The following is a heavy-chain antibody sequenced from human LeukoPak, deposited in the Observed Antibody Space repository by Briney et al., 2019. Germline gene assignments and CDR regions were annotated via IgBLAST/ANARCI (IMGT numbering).Heavy chain of an antibody. CDR2: IYHDGST. J-gene: IGHJ4*02. CDR3: ARDRGGYTYSHDY. Sequence: SETLSLTCAVSGGSISSNNWWIWVRQSPEKGLEWIGEIYHDGSTNYNPSLKSRVTISMDKSKNQLTLKLNSVTAADTAVYYCARDRGGYTYSHDYWGQGTLVTVSS. CDR1: GGSISSNNW. D-gene: IGHD5-18*01. V-gene: IGHV4-4*02.